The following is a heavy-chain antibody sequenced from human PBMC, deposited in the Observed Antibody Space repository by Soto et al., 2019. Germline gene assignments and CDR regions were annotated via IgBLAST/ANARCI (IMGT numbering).Heavy chain of an antibody. CDR2: IHYSGST. Sequence: SETLSLTCTISDGPISINFWNWIRQSPNKGLEWIGYIHYSGSTDHNPSLKGRVTISIDTSSNQFSLTLTSVTAADTAVYYCARGRAVTQSFYFDSWGKGTLVTVSS. D-gene: IGHD2-21*02. CDR3: ARGRAVTQSFYFDS. V-gene: IGHV4-59*01. CDR1: DGPISINF. J-gene: IGHJ4*02.